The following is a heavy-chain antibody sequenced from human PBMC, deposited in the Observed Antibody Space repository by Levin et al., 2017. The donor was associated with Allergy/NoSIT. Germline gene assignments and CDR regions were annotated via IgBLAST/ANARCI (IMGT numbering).Heavy chain of an antibody. CDR3: AREARDVYSVYVPFDY. J-gene: IGHJ4*02. CDR1: GFTFRNYG. D-gene: IGHD5-24*01. CDR2: IWYDGNDK. V-gene: IGHV3-33*01. Sequence: GESLKISCAASGFTFRNYGMHWVRQAPGKGLEWVAVIWYDGNDKYYADSGKGRFIISRDNSKTTLYLQMNSLRAEDTAMYYCAREARDVYSVYVPFDYWGQGTLVTVSS.